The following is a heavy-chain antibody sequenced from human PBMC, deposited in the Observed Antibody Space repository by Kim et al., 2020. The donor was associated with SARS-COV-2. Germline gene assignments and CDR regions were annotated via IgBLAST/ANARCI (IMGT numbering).Heavy chain of an antibody. J-gene: IGHJ6*02. D-gene: IGHD6-19*01. V-gene: IGHV4-4*02. CDR3: ARVRKVAGTYYYYGMDV. Sequence: RKSRVTISVDKSKNQFSLKLSSVTAADTAVYYCARVRKVAGTYYYYGMDVWGQGTTVTVSS.